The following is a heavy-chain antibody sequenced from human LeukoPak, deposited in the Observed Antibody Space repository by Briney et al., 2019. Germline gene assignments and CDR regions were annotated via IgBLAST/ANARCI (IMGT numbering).Heavy chain of an antibody. D-gene: IGHD5-12*01. CDR1: GGSISSSNW. CDR2: IYHSGST. CDR3: ARESRGYDSPQYYYGMDV. Sequence: SGTLSLTCAVSGGSISSSNWWSWVRQPPGKGLEWIGEIYHSGSTNYNPSLKSRVTISVDKSKNQLSLNLTSVTAADTAVYYCARESRGYDSPQYYYGMDVWGQGTTVTVSS. V-gene: IGHV4-4*02. J-gene: IGHJ6*02.